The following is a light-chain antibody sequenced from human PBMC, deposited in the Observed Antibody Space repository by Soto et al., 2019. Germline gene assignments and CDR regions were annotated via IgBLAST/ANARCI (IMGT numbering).Light chain of an antibody. Sequence: QSVLTQPPSVSGAPGQRVTISCTGSSSNIGADYDVHWYRQLPGTAPKLLIFRNINRPSGVPDRFSGSKSGTSASLAITGLQAEDEADYYCQSYDNSLSGWVFGGGTQLTVL. J-gene: IGLJ3*02. CDR1: SSNIGADYD. V-gene: IGLV1-40*01. CDR2: RNI. CDR3: QSYDNSLSGWV.